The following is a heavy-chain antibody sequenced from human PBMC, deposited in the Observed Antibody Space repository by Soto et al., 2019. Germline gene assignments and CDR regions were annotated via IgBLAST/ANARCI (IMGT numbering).Heavy chain of an antibody. V-gene: IGHV3-11*01. CDR1: GFIFSDYY. J-gene: IGHJ4*02. Sequence: QVQLVESGGGLLKPGGSLRLSCATSGFIFSDYYMHWIRQAPGKGLEWISYISGNGRIIQYADSAKGRFTISRDNAQNSLYLQMNSLRAEDTALYFCARDFDADSRTDFDYWGQGTLVTVSS. CDR3: ARDFDADSRTDFDY. CDR2: ISGNGRII. D-gene: IGHD4-17*01.